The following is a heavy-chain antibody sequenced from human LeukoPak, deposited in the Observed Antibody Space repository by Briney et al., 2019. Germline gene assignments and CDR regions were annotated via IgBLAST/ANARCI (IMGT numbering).Heavy chain of an antibody. CDR1: GSTFSSYA. D-gene: IGHD5-12*01. J-gene: IGHJ4*02. V-gene: IGHV3-23*01. CDR2: ISGSGATT. Sequence: PGGSLRLSCADSGSTFSSYAMSWVRQAPGKGLEWVPSISGSGATTHYADSVKGRFTISRDNSKNTLYLQMNSLRVEDTAVYYCATGEYSGYVGFDYWGQGTLVTVSS. CDR3: ATGEYSGYVGFDY.